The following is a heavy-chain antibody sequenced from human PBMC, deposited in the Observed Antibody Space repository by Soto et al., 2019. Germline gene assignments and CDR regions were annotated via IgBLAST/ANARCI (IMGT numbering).Heavy chain of an antibody. Sequence: AXESLSLSCAASGFTFSSYWMSWVRQAPGKGLEWVANIKQDGSEKYYVDSVKGRFTISRDNAKNSLYLQMNSLRAEDTAVYYCARDLKCTNGVCGNYWGQGTLVTVSS. CDR3: ARDLKCTNGVCGNY. J-gene: IGHJ4*02. D-gene: IGHD2-8*01. CDR1: GFTFSSYW. CDR2: IKQDGSEK. V-gene: IGHV3-7*03.